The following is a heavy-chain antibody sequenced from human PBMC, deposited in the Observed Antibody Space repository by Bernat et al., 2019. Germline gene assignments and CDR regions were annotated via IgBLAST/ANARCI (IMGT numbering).Heavy chain of an antibody. J-gene: IGHJ5*02. CDR2: IYYSGST. CDR1: GGSISSSSYY. Sequence: QLQLQESGPGLVKPSETLSLTCTVSGGSISSSSYYWGWIRQPPGKGLEWIGIIYYSGSTYYNPSLKSRVTISVDTSKTQFSLKLSSVTAADTAVYYCARAQIFGVVIIEEDWFDPWGQGTLVTVSS. D-gene: IGHD3-3*01. V-gene: IGHV4-39*01. CDR3: ARAQIFGVVIIEEDWFDP.